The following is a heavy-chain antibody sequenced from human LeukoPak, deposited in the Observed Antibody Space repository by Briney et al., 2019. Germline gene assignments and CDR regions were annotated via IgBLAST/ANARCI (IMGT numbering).Heavy chain of an antibody. D-gene: IGHD2-21*02. J-gene: IGHJ3*02. CDR1: GFTFSSYE. V-gene: IGHV3-48*03. CDR3: ARDLQCGGDCHYDAFDI. Sequence: GGSLRLSCAASGFTFSSYEMNWVRQAPGKGLEWVSYISSSGSTIYYADSVKGRFIISRDNAKNSLYLQMNSLRAEDTAVYYCARDLQCGGDCHYDAFDIWGQGTMVTVSS. CDR2: ISSSGSTI.